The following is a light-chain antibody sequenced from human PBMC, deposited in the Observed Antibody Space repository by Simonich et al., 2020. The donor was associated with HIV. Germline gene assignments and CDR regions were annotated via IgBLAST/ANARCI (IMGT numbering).Light chain of an antibody. CDR2: DAS. CDR1: QSVSNY. J-gene: IGKJ5*01. CDR3: HQRSNWIT. Sequence: EIVLTQSPATLSVSPGETATLSCRASQSVSNYLAWYQQKPGQAPRLLIYDASNRATGIPARFSGSGSGTDFTLTISSLEPEDFAVYYCHQRSNWITFGQGTRLEIK. V-gene: IGKV3-11*01.